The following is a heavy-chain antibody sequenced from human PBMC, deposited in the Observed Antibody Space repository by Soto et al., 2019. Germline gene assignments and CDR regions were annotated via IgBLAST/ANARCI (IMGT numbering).Heavy chain of an antibody. CDR2: IDGSGGNI. CDR3: ATLYSGYVDY. J-gene: IGHJ4*02. CDR1: GFTFSTYA. D-gene: IGHD5-12*01. Sequence: GSLRLSCAASGFTFSTYAMTWVRQAPGKGLEWVSAIDGSGGNIYYADSVKGRFTISRDSSKSTLYLQMNSLRAEDTAVYYWATLYSGYVDYWGQGTPVTVSS. V-gene: IGHV3-23*01.